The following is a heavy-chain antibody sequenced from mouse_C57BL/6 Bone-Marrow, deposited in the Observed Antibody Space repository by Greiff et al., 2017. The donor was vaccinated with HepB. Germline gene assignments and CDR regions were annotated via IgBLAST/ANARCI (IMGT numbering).Heavy chain of an antibody. D-gene: IGHD2-1*01. CDR1: GYTFTDYY. CDR3: ARSLIYYALAWFAY. CDR2: IFPGSGST. Sequence: QVQLKQSGPELVKPGASVKISCKASGYTFTDYYINWVKQRPGQGLEWIGWIFPGSGSTYYNEKFKGKATLTVDKSSSTAYMLLSSLTSEDSAVYFCARSLIYYALAWFAYWGQGTLVTVSA. J-gene: IGHJ3*01. V-gene: IGHV1-75*01.